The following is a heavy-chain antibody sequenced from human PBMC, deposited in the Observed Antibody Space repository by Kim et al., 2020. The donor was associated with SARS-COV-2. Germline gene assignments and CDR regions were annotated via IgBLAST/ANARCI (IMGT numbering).Heavy chain of an antibody. Sequence: SETLSLTCTVSGGSISSYYWSWIRQPPGKGLEWIGYIYYSGSTNYNPSLKSRVTISVDTSKNQFSLKLSSVTAADTAVYYCARAGYCSGGSCYSRMDPDKSAFDIWGQGTMVTVSS. CDR3: ARAGYCSGGSCYSRMDPDKSAFDI. CDR1: GGSISSYY. D-gene: IGHD2-15*01. V-gene: IGHV4-59*01. J-gene: IGHJ3*02. CDR2: IYYSGST.